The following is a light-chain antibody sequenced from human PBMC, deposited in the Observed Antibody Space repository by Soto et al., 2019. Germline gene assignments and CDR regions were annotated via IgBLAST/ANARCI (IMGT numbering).Light chain of an antibody. V-gene: IGKV3-15*01. Sequence: EIEMTQSPATLSLAPGERVTLSGRASESVSTNLAWYQQKAGQAPRLLIYGASTRATGIPARFSGSESGTEFTLTISGLQSEDFAVYYCQQYSIWRTFGQGTNV. CDR2: GAS. CDR3: QQYSIWRT. J-gene: IGKJ1*01. CDR1: ESVSTN.